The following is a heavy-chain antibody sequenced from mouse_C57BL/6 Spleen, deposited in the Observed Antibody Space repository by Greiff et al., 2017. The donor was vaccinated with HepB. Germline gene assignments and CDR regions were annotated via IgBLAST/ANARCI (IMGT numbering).Heavy chain of an antibody. CDR1: GFTFSSYA. V-gene: IGHV5-4*01. D-gene: IGHD1-1*01. Sequence: EVKLVESGGGLVKPGGSLKLSCAASGFTFSSYAMSWVRQTPEKRLEWVATISDGGSYTYYPDNVKGRFTISRDNAKNNLYLQMSHLKSEDTAMYYCARDYYGSSYYLDYWGQGTTLTVSS. CDR2: ISDGGSYT. CDR3: ARDYYGSSYYLDY. J-gene: IGHJ2*01.